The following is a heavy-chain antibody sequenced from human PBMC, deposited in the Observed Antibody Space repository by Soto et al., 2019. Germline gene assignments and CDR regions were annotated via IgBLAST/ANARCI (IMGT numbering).Heavy chain of an antibody. CDR3: ARENILKAAAGKRAFHC. Sequence: SETLSLTCTVSGGTITSYYWSWIRQPAGKGLERIGRIYSSGSTNYNPSLNSRVIMSVDTSQNQFSLNLSSVTAADTAKYYCARENILKAAAGKRAFHCWGPGPLLTF. D-gene: IGHD6-13*01. CDR2: IYSSGST. CDR1: GGTITSYY. V-gene: IGHV4-4*07. J-gene: IGHJ4*02.